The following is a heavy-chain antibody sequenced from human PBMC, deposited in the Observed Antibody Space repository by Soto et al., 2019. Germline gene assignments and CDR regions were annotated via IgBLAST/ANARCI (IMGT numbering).Heavy chain of an antibody. D-gene: IGHD5-12*01. J-gene: IGHJ4*02. CDR1: GYSFTRYY. V-gene: IGHV1-46*01. CDR2: INPSGGST. CDR3: AKDNRTGYWSNVVGYGASHTDH. Sequence: GASVKVSCKASGYSFTRYYMHWVRQAPGQGPEWMGIINPSGGSTSYAQKFQGRVTMTRDTSTSTAYMELSSLRSEDTAVYYYAKDNRTGYWSNVVGYGASHTDHWGKATLVPVTS.